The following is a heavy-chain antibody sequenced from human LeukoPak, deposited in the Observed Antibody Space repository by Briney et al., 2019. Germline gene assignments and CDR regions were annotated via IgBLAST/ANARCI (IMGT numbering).Heavy chain of an antibody. D-gene: IGHD3-16*01. CDR1: GFPFSSYA. CDR2: ISGSCGST. J-gene: IGHJ4*02. Sequence: GGSLRLSCVASGFPFSSYAISWVRQAPGKGLEWVSAISGSCGSTYYAESVKGRFTISGDSSENTVYIKMYSERDEDTAVYYCARGEGTKGHYYFEYWGQGTLVTVSS. V-gene: IGHV3-23*01. CDR3: ARGEGTKGHYYFEY.